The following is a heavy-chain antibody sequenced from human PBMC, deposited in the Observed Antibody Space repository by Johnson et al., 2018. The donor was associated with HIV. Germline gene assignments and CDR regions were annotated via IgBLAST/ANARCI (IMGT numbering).Heavy chain of an antibody. CDR3: AKDEQWLNDAFDI. CDR1: GFTFSDHW. D-gene: IGHD6-19*01. CDR2: INGDGSNT. J-gene: IGHJ3*02. V-gene: IGHV3-74*01. Sequence: VQLVESGGGVVQPGDSLRLSCAASGFTFSDHWMHWVRQAPGKGLVWVSRINGDGSNTRCADSVKGRFTISRDNSKNTLYLQMNSLKTEDTAVYYCAKDEQWLNDAFDIWGQGTMVTVSS.